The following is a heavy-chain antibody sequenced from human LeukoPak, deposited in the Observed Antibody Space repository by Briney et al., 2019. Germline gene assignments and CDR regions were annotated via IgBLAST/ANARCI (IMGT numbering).Heavy chain of an antibody. Sequence: SETLSLTCTVSGGSISSSSSYWSWIRQPPGKGLEWIGYIYYSGSTNYNPSLKSRVTISVDTSKNQFSLKLSSVTAADTAVYYCARGYSSSWFDYWGQGTLVTVSS. CDR2: IYYSGST. D-gene: IGHD6-13*01. CDR1: GGSISSSSSY. J-gene: IGHJ4*02. V-gene: IGHV4-61*01. CDR3: ARGYSSSWFDY.